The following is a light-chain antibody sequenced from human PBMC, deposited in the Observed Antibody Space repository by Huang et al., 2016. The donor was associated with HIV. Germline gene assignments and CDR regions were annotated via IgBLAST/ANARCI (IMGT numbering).Light chain of an antibody. Sequence: DIQMTQSPSTLSASVGDRVTITCRASQSISSWLAWYQQQPGRAPKLLIYDASSVESGVPSRFSGSGAGTEFTLTISSLQPDNVATYYCQQYNALPLTFGQGTKVEIK. CDR3: QQYNALPLT. J-gene: IGKJ1*01. CDR1: QSISSW. CDR2: DAS. V-gene: IGKV1-5*01.